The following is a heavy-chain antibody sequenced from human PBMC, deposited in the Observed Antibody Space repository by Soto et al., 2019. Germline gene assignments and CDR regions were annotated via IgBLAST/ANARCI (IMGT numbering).Heavy chain of an antibody. Sequence: EVQLVESGGGLVQPGGSLRLSCAASGFTFSSYEMNWVRQAPGKGLEWVSYISSSGSTIYYADSVKGRFTISRDNAKNLLDLKMNSLGAEDTAVYYCARGQYSGGGGYFDYWGQETLVTVSS. CDR1: GFTFSSYE. CDR2: ISSSGSTI. D-gene: IGHD6-19*01. CDR3: ARGQYSGGGGYFDY. V-gene: IGHV3-48*03. J-gene: IGHJ4*02.